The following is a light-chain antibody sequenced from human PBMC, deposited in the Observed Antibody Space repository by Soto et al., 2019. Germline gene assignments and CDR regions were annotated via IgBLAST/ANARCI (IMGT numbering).Light chain of an antibody. CDR3: QQYYSSPWT. Sequence: DIVMTQSPDSLAVSLGERATINCKSSQIVLYSSNNKNYLAWYQQKPGQPPKLLIYWASTRESGVPDRFSGSGSGTDLTLTISSVQAEDVAFFSSQQYYSSPWTFGQGTKVEIK. CDR2: WAS. CDR1: QIVLYSSNNKNY. J-gene: IGKJ1*01. V-gene: IGKV4-1*01.